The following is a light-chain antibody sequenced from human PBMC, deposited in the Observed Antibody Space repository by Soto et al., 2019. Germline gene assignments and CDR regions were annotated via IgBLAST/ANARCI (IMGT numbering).Light chain of an antibody. J-gene: IGKJ1*01. CDR3: QQYNNWPPWT. V-gene: IGKV3-15*01. CDR2: GAS. Sequence: EIVMTQSPATLSVSPGERATLSCRASQSVSSSLAWYQQKPGQAPRLLIYGASTRATGIPARFSGSGSGTEFTLTISSLQSEGFAVYYCQQYNNWPPWTFGQGTKVDIK. CDR1: QSVSSS.